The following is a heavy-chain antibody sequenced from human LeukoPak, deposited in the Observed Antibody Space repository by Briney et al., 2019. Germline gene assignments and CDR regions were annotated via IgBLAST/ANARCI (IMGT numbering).Heavy chain of an antibody. D-gene: IGHD2-15*01. Sequence: GGSLRLSCAASGFTFSSYAMHWVRQAPGKGLEYVSAISSNGGSTYYANSVKGRFTISRDNSKNTLYLQMGSLRAEDMAVYYCARGPGGYCSGGSCYGTVDYWGQGTLVTVSS. CDR1: GFTFSSYA. CDR2: ISSNGGST. V-gene: IGHV3-64*01. J-gene: IGHJ4*02. CDR3: ARGPGGYCSGGSCYGTVDY.